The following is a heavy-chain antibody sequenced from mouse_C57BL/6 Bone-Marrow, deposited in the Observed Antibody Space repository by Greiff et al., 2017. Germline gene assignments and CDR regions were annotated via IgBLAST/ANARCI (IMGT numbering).Heavy chain of an antibody. D-gene: IGHD4-1*01. CDR3: ARSGPLGRSFDY. CDR1: GYTFTSYW. CDR2: IYPTSGRT. J-gene: IGHJ2*01. V-gene: IGHV1-55*01. Sequence: VKLQQPWAELVKPGASVKMSCKASGYTFTSYWITWVKQRPGQGLEWIGDIYPTSGRTNYNEKFKSKAILTVDTSSNTAYMQLSSLTSEDSAVFYCARSGPLGRSFDYWGQGTTLTVSS.